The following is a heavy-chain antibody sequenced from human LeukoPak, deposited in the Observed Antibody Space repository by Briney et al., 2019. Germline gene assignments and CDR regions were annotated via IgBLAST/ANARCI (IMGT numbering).Heavy chain of an antibody. CDR2: INPSGGST. CDR1: GDTFTSYY. J-gene: IGHJ4*02. Sequence: GSVKVSCKASGDTFTSYYMHWVRQAPGQGLEGRGIINPSGGSTSYAQKFQGRVTMTRDTSTSTVYMELSSLRSEDTAVYYCARDLGEDYYDSSGYTDYWGQGTLVTVSS. CDR3: ARDLGEDYYDSSGYTDY. V-gene: IGHV1-46*01. D-gene: IGHD3-22*01.